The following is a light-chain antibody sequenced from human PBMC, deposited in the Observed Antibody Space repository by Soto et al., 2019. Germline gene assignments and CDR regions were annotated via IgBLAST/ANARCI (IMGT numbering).Light chain of an antibody. Sequence: EIVLTQSPGTLSLSPGERATLSCRASQSVSSSYLAWYQQKPGQAPRLLIYGASSRATGMPDRFSGSGSGTDFTLTLSRLEPEDFAVYYCQQYGSSLITFGQGTRLEIK. CDR3: QQYGSSLIT. J-gene: IGKJ5*01. CDR1: QSVSSSY. V-gene: IGKV3-20*01. CDR2: GAS.